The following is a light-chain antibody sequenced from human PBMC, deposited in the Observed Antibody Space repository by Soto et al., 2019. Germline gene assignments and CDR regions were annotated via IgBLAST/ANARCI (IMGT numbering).Light chain of an antibody. J-gene: IGLJ2*01. V-gene: IGLV1-40*01. CDR3: QAYDSSLSGSL. CDR2: VTN. Sequence: QSVLTQPPSVSWAPGQRVTISCNGTISNIGPGYGVHWYQQLPGTAPKLLIFVTNNRPSGVPDRFSGSKSGTSASLAIAGLQIKDEADYYCQAYDSSLSGSLFGGGTKLTVL. CDR1: ISNIGPGYG.